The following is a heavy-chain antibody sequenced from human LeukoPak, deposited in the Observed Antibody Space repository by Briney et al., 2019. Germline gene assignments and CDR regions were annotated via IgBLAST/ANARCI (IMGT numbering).Heavy chain of an antibody. D-gene: IGHD2-2*01. J-gene: IGHJ4*02. CDR1: GFTFNNYA. Sequence: GGSLRLSCAASGFTFNNYALSWVRQAPGKGLEWVSAISSSGDSKQYAESVKGRFTISRDNAKNSLYLQMNSLRAEDTAVYYCATTPREYCSTTICYGRVYWGQGTLVTVSS. V-gene: IGHV3-23*01. CDR2: ISSSGDSK. CDR3: ATTPREYCSTTICYGRVY.